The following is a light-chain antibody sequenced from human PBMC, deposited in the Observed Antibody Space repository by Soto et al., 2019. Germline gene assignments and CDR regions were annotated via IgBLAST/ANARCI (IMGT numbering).Light chain of an antibody. CDR2: DVS. V-gene: IGLV2-14*01. Sequence: QSVLTQPASVSGSPGQSITISCXGTXXXXGGYNYVSWYQQHPGKAPKLMIYDVSNRPSGVSNRFSGSKSGNTASLTISGLQAEDEADYYCSSYTSSSTLVVFGGGTKLTVL. J-gene: IGLJ2*01. CDR1: XXXXGGYNY. CDR3: SSYTSSSTLVV.